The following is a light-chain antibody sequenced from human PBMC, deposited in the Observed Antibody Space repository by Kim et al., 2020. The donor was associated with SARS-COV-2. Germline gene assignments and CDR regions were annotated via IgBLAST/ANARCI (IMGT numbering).Light chain of an antibody. CDR2: AVS. CDR3: QQYGDPPPT. Sequence: EIVLTQSPGTLSLSPGERATLSCRASESVSNSFLAWYQQKPGQAPRLLIYAVSTRTTGVPGRFSGSGSGTQFTLTISRLEPEDFAVYYCQQYGDPPPTFGQGTKVDIK. CDR1: ESVSNSF. J-gene: IGKJ1*01. V-gene: IGKV3-20*01.